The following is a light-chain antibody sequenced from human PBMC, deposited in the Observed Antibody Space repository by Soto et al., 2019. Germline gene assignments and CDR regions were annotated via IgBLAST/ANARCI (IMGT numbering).Light chain of an antibody. J-gene: IGLJ1*01. V-gene: IGLV3-1*01. CDR3: QAWDSSTYNYV. CDR1: RLGDKY. Sequence: SYELTQPPSVSVSPGQTARITCSGARLGDKYASWYQQKPGQSPVLVIYPDTKRPSGIPERFSGSKYGNTATLTITGTQAMDEADYYCQAWDSSTYNYVFGTGTKLTVL. CDR2: PDT.